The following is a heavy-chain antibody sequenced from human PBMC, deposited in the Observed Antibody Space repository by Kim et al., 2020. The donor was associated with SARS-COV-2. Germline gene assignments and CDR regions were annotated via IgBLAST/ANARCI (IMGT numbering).Heavy chain of an antibody. D-gene: IGHD3-3*01. CDR3: ARAGTIFGANRGNYGMDV. V-gene: IGHV3-66*01. J-gene: IGHJ6*02. Sequence: KGRFTISRDNSKNTLYLQMNSLRAEDTAVYYCARAGTIFGANRGNYGMDVWGQGTTVTVSS.